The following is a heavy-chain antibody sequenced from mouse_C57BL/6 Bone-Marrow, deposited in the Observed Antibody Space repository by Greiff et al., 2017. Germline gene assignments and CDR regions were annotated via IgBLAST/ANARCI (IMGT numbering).Heavy chain of an antibody. D-gene: IGHD2-2*01. Sequence: EVKLQESGGDLVKPGGSLKLSCAASGFTFSSYGMSWVRQTPDKRLEWVATISSGGSYTYYPDSVKGRFTISRDNAKNTLYLQMSSLKSEDTAMYYCERHERSMVTSYWYFDVWGTGTTVTVSS. CDR2: ISSGGSYT. J-gene: IGHJ1*03. CDR3: ERHERSMVTSYWYFDV. V-gene: IGHV5-6*01. CDR1: GFTFSSYG.